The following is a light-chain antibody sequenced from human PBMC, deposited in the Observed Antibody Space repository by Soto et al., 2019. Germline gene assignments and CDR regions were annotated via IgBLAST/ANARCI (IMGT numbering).Light chain of an antibody. CDR2: EVS. V-gene: IGLV2-8*01. CDR3: SSLAVSTLL. J-gene: IGLJ2*01. CDR1: SSDVGGYNY. Sequence: QSALTQPPSASGSPGQSVTISCTGTSSDVGGYNYVSWYQQHPGRAPRLMIYEVSKRPSGVPDRFSGSKSGNTASLTVSGLQAEDEADYYCSSLAVSTLLFGGGTKVTVL.